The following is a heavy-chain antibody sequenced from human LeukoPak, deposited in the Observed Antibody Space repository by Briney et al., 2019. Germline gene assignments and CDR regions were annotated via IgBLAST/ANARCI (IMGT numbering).Heavy chain of an antibody. CDR3: AKDGVPYDFWNWFDP. D-gene: IGHD3-3*01. Sequence: GGSLRLSCAASGFTFDDYAMPWVRQAPGKGLEWVSGISWNSGSIGYADSVKGRFTISRDNAKNSLYLQMNSLRAEDTALYYCAKDGVPYDFWNWFDPWGQGTLVTVSS. J-gene: IGHJ5*02. V-gene: IGHV3-9*01. CDR2: ISWNSGSI. CDR1: GFTFDDYA.